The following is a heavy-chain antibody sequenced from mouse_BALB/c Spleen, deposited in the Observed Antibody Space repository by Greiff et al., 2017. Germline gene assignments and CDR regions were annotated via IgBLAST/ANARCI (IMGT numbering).Heavy chain of an antibody. V-gene: IGHV5-6-5*01. CDR3: ARGGGYDYDGDYYAMDY. J-gene: IGHJ4*01. CDR1: GFTFSSYA. Sequence: EVMLVESGGGLVKPGGSLKLSCAASGFTFSSYAMSWVRQTPEKRLEWVASISSGGSTYYPDSVKGRFTISRDNARNILYLQMSSLRSEDTAMYYCARGGGYDYDGDYYAMDYWGQGTSVTVSS. CDR2: ISSGGST. D-gene: IGHD2-4*01.